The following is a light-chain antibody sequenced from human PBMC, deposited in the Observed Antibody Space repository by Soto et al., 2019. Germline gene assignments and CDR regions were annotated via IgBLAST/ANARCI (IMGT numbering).Light chain of an antibody. V-gene: IGLV1-36*01. CDR1: SSNIGNNA. CDR2: YDD. CDR3: AAWNDSLNGPNYV. Sequence: QSVLTQPPSVSEAPRQRVTISCFGSSSNIGNNAVNWYQQLPGKAPKLLIYYDDLLPSGVSDRFSGSKSGTSASLAISGLQSEDEADYYCAAWNDSLNGPNYVFGTGTKVTVL. J-gene: IGLJ1*01.